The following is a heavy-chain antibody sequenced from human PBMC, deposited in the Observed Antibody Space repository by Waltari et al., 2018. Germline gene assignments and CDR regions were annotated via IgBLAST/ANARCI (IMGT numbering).Heavy chain of an antibody. CDR1: SGSLRDYY. V-gene: IGHV4-34*01. Sequence: QVQLHQWGAGLLKPSETLSLTCAVYSGSLRDYYWAWIRQPPGKGLEWIGEVNHRGNTNFNPSLKSRVTISVDTSKNQFSLKLSSVTAADTAVYYCARGRIRGTSPYYWGQGSLVTVSS. CDR3: ARGRIRGTSPYY. D-gene: IGHD1-1*01. J-gene: IGHJ4*02. CDR2: VNHRGNT.